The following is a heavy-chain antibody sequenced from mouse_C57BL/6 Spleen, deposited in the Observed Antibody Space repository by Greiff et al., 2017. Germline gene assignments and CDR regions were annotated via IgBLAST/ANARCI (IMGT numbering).Heavy chain of an antibody. V-gene: IGHV1-39*01. CDR3: AGLAYGSGGDMDD. D-gene: IGHD1-1*01. CDR1: GYSFTDYN. J-gene: IGHJ4*01. Sequence: VQLQQSGPELVKPGASVKISCKASGYSFTDYNMNWVKQSTGQSLEWIGVIYPDYGTTSYNQKFKGKATLTVDKSSSTAYVQLNSLTSEYSAVYFCAGLAYGSGGDMDDWGQGTSVTVSS. CDR2: IYPDYGTT.